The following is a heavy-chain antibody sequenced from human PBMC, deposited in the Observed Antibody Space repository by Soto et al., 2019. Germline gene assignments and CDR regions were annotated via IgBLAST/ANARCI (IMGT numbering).Heavy chain of an antibody. J-gene: IGHJ5*02. Sequence: QVPLQESGPGLVKPSETLSLSCTVSNGSISNYYWNWIRRPAGKGLEWIGRVYSSGSASYNPSLRSLVTMSVDKSKNQFSLKLNSVTAADTAVYYCARSGPKESWFDPWGQGTLVTVSS. CDR1: NGSISNYY. D-gene: IGHD6-25*01. V-gene: IGHV4-4*07. CDR3: ARSGPKESWFDP. CDR2: VYSSGSA.